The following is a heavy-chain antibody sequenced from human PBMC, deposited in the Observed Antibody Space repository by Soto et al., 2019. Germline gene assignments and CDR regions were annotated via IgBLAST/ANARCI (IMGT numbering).Heavy chain of an antibody. V-gene: IGHV1-46*01. CDR3: ARDYKFNYYDSSGYYQDAFDN. CDR2: INPSGGST. D-gene: IGHD3-22*01. Sequence: GASVKVSCKASGYTFTSYYMHWVRQAPGQGLEWMGIINPSGGSTSYAQKFQGRVTMTRDTSTSTVYMELSSLRSEDTAVYYCARDYKFNYYDSSGYYQDAFDNWGQGTLVTVSS. CDR1: GYTFTSYY. J-gene: IGHJ4*02.